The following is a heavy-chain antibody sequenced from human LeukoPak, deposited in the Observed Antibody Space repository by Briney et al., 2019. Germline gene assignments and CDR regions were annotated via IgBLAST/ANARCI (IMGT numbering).Heavy chain of an antibody. Sequence: GASVKVSCKASGYTFTSYDINWGRQATGQGLEWMGWMNPNSGNTGYAQKFQGRVTMTRNTSISTAYMELSSLRSEDTAVYYCARDASNWNDVPFDYWGQGTLVTVSS. V-gene: IGHV1-8*01. CDR2: MNPNSGNT. CDR3: ARDASNWNDVPFDY. CDR1: GYTFTSYD. J-gene: IGHJ4*02. D-gene: IGHD1-1*01.